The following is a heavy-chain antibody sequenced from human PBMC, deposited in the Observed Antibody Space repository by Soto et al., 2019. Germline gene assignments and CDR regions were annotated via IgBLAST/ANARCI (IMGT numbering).Heavy chain of an antibody. CDR1: GGSVSSGSYY. D-gene: IGHD4-4*01. Sequence: NPSETLSLTCTVSGGSVSSGSYYWSWIRQPPGKGLEWIGYIYYSGSTNYNPSLKSRVTISVDTSKNQFSLKLSSVTAADTAVYYCASSDRYSNSNDYWGQGTLVTVSS. V-gene: IGHV4-61*01. CDR2: IYYSGST. CDR3: ASSDRYSNSNDY. J-gene: IGHJ4*02.